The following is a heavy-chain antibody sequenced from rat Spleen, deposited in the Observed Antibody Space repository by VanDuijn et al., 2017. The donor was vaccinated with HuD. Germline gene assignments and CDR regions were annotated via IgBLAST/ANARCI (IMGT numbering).Heavy chain of an antibody. V-gene: IGHV5-29*01. CDR2: ISYGDSSGHSST. Sequence: EVQLVESDGGLVQPGRSLKLSCVASGFTFSDYYMAWVRQAPTKGLEWVATISYGDSSGHSSTYYRDSVKGRFTISRDNAKSTLSLQNDSLRSEDTATYYCASPVGGYFDFWGPGTMVTVSS. J-gene: IGHJ1*01. D-gene: IGHD1-8*01. CDR3: ASPVGGYFDF. CDR1: GFTFSDYY.